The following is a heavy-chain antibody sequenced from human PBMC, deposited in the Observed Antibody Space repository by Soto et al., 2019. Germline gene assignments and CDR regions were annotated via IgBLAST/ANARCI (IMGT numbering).Heavy chain of an antibody. Sequence: QVQLQESGPGLVKPSQTLSLTCTVSVGSISSGGYYWSWIRQHPGKGLDWIGYIYYNGSTYYNPYLKSRVTISVDTSTKQFSLKLSSVTAADTAVYYCARVGDYDSSGRYDFAYWGQGTLVTVSS. CDR3: ARVGDYDSSGRYDFAY. V-gene: IGHV4-31*03. J-gene: IGHJ4*02. CDR1: VGSISSGGYY. D-gene: IGHD3-22*01. CDR2: IYYNGST.